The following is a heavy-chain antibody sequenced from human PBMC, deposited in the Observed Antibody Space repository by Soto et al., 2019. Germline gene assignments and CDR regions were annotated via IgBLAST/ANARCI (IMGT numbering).Heavy chain of an antibody. Sequence: GGSLRLSCAASGFTFDDYAMHWVRQAPGKGLEWVSGISWNSGSIGYADSVKGRFTISRDNAKNSLCLQMNSLRAEDTALYYCAKEDADYWGQGTLVTVSS. CDR1: GFTFDDYA. J-gene: IGHJ4*02. CDR2: ISWNSGSI. V-gene: IGHV3-9*01. CDR3: AKEDADY.